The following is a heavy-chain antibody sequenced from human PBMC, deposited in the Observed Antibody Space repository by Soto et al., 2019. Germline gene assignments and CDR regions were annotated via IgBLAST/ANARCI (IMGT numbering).Heavy chain of an antibody. D-gene: IGHD2-15*01. J-gene: IGHJ4*02. CDR2: IIPIFGTA. V-gene: IGHV1-69*13. CDR1: GGTFSSYA. CDR3: ASLSWRVGYCSGGSCYAPDY. Sequence: GASVKVSCKASGGTFSSYAISWVRQAPGQGLNWMGGIIPIFGTANYAQKFQGRVTITADESTSTAYMELSSLRSEDTAVYYCASLSWRVGYCSGGSCYAPDYWGQGTLVTVSS.